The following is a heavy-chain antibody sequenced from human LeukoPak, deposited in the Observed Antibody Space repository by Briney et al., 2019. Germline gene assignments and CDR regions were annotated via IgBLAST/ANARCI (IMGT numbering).Heavy chain of an antibody. J-gene: IGHJ4*02. Sequence: GGSLRLTCTASGFTFSNHTMNWVRQAPGKGLEWVSSISSRSSNIYYTCSVKGRFTISRDNAKNSLYLQMSSLRAEDTAVYYCAKDTPLCYFDYWGQGTLVTVSS. D-gene: IGHD3-16*01. CDR3: AKDTPLCYFDY. CDR2: ISSRSSNI. V-gene: IGHV3-21*01. CDR1: GFTFSNHT.